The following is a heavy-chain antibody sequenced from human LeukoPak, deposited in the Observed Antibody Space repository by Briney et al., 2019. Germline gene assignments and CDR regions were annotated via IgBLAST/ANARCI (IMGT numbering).Heavy chain of an antibody. J-gene: IGHJ5*02. D-gene: IGHD2-2*01. CDR3: ARDWSPVVVPAAMDWFDP. CDR1: GYTFTSYG. CDR2: IGAYNGNT. Sequence: ASVKVSCKASGYTFTSYGISWVRQAPGQGLEWMGWIGAYNGNTNYAQKLQGRVTMTTDTSTSTAYMELRSLRSDDTAVYYCARDWSPVVVPAAMDWFDPWGQGTLVTVSS. V-gene: IGHV1-18*01.